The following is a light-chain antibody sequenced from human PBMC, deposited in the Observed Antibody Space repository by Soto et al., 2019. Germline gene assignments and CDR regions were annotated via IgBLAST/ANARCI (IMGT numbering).Light chain of an antibody. CDR3: QTWDTGIHI. CDR1: SGHSNYA. CDR2: LNSDGSH. J-gene: IGLJ2*01. V-gene: IGLV4-69*01. Sequence: QSVLTQSPSASASLGASVKLTCTLSSGHSNYAIAWHQQQPEKGPRFLMKLNSDGSHSKGDGIPDRFSGSSSGAERYLTISTLQSEDEADYYCQTWDTGIHIFGGRTKLTVL.